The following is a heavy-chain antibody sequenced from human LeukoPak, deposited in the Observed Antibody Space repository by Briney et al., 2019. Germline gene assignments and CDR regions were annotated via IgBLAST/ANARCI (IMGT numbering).Heavy chain of an antibody. D-gene: IGHD3-16*02. Sequence: PGGSLRLSCAASGFTFSVFAMSCVRQAPGKGLEWVSSISGSGESTYYADYVKGRFTVSRDNSKNTLNLQLNSLRAEDTAVYYCAKDAIGQYRPYYFDCWGQGTLVTVSS. CDR2: ISGSGEST. CDR3: AKDAIGQYRPYYFDC. V-gene: IGHV3-23*01. J-gene: IGHJ4*02. CDR1: GFTFSVFA.